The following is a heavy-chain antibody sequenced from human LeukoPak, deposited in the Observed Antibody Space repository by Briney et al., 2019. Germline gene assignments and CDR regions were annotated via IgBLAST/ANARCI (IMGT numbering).Heavy chain of an antibody. V-gene: IGHV3-30-3*01. CDR3: ARESGTTTGTLDY. CDR1: GFTFSSYA. Sequence: GRSLRLSCAASGFTFSSYAMHWVRQAPGKGLEWVAVISYDGSNKYYADSVKGRFTISRDNSKNTLYLQMNSLRAEDTAVYYCARESGTTTGTLDYWGQGTLVTVSS. D-gene: IGHD1-26*01. CDR2: ISYDGSNK. J-gene: IGHJ4*02.